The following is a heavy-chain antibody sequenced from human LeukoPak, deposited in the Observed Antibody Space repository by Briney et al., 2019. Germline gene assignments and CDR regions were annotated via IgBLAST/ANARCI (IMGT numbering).Heavy chain of an antibody. J-gene: IGHJ4*02. Sequence: SGGSLRLSCAASGFPLRSYAMSWVRQAPGKGLEWVSTIGGSGGSTYYADSLKGRFTISRDISKNTLYLQINSLRVEDTAVFYCARASGWTDFDYWGQGTQATVSS. CDR3: ARASGWTDFDY. CDR2: IGGSGGST. V-gene: IGHV3-23*01. D-gene: IGHD6-19*01. CDR1: GFPLRSYA.